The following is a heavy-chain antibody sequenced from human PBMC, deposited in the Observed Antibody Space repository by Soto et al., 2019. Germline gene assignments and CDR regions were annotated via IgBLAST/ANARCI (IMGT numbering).Heavy chain of an antibody. V-gene: IGHV4-59*12. Sequence: SETLSLTCTVSGGSISSYYWSWIRQPPGKGLEWIGYIYYSGSTNYNPSLKSRVTISVDTSKNQFSLKLSSVTAADTAVYYCARVLRGYRNAIALNWFDPWGQGTLVTSPQ. CDR1: GGSISSYY. CDR3: ARVLRGYRNAIALNWFDP. CDR2: IYYSGST. D-gene: IGHD5-18*01. J-gene: IGHJ5*02.